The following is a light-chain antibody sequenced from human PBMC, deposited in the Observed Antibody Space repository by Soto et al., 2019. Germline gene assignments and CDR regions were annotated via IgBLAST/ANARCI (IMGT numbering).Light chain of an antibody. CDR3: SSYTGSSTLV. V-gene: IGLV2-8*01. Sequence: QSVLTQPPSASGSPGQSVTISCTGTNSDVGGYNYVSWHQQHPGKAPKLIIYEVNKRPSGVPDRFSGSKSDNTASLTVSGLQAQDEADYYWSSYTGSSTLVFGGGTKLTVL. J-gene: IGLJ2*01. CDR1: NSDVGGYNY. CDR2: EVN.